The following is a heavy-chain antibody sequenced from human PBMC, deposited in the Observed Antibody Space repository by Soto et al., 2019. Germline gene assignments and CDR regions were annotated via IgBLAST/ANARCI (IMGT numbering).Heavy chain of an antibody. V-gene: IGHV3-74*01. CDR3: ARDGPRGIGVVTAIFDY. J-gene: IGHJ4*02. CDR2: INSDGSST. D-gene: IGHD2-21*02. CDR1: GFTFSSYW. Sequence: EVQLVESGGGLVQPGGSLRLSCAASGFTFSSYWMHWVRQAPGKGLVWVSRINSDGSSTSYADSVKGRFTISRDNAKNTLYLQMSSRRAEDTAVYYCARDGPRGIGVVTAIFDYWGQGTLVTVSS.